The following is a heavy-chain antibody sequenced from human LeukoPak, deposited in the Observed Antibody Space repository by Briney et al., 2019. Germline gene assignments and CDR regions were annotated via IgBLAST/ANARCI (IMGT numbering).Heavy chain of an antibody. CDR3: AKGSTSYTPVGWFDY. Sequence: SETLSLTCTVSGASISSSSYYWGWIRQPPGKGLEWIGSVFSSGSTYYNPSLKSRVTISVDTSKNQFSLKLRSVTAADTGVYYCAKGSTSYTPVGWFDYWGQGTLVTVSS. J-gene: IGHJ4*02. CDR1: GASISSSSYY. CDR2: VFSSGST. V-gene: IGHV4-39*07. D-gene: IGHD2-2*01.